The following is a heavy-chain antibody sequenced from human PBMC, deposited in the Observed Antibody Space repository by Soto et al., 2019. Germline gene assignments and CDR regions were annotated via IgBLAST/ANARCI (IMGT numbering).Heavy chain of an antibody. CDR1: GFTFSSYS. D-gene: IGHD2-15*01. Sequence: LRLSCAASGFTFSSYSMNWVRQAPGKGLEWVSSISSSSSYIYYADSVKGRFTISRDNAKNSLYLQMNSLRAEDTAVYYCARERPGYCSGGSCQGDYWGQGTLVTVSS. J-gene: IGHJ4*02. CDR3: ARERPGYCSGGSCQGDY. CDR2: ISSSSSYI. V-gene: IGHV3-21*01.